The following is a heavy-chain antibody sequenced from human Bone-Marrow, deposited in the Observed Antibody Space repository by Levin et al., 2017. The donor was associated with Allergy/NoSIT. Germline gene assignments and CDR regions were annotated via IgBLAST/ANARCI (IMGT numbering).Heavy chain of an antibody. J-gene: IGHJ4*02. CDR1: GGSINSGNFY. CDR3: SRCLGSGWGDHFYCDY. V-gene: IGHV4-61*02. CDR2: IHTAGGT. Sequence: SETLSLTCTVSGGSINSGNFYWSWIRQPAGKELEWIGRIHTAGGTIYNPSLRSRVTISLDTSKNQFSLRLTSVTAVATAAYYCSRCLGSGWGDHFYCDYWGQGTLVTVSS. D-gene: IGHD6-19*01.